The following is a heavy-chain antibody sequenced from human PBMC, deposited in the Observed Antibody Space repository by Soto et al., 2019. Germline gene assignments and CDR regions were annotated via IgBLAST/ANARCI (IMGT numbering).Heavy chain of an antibody. J-gene: IGHJ4*02. D-gene: IGHD2-2*01. V-gene: IGHV3-48*01. CDR2: INSGSTSV. CDR3: TSSASPAAY. CDR1: GFDFNSYS. Sequence: EVQLVESGGGLVQPGGSLRLSCVASGFDFNSYSMNWVRQAPGKGLEWISYINSGSTSVFYADSVKGRLTISRDNAKNSLYLQMNSLRAEDTAVYYCTSSASPAAYWGQGTLVTVSS.